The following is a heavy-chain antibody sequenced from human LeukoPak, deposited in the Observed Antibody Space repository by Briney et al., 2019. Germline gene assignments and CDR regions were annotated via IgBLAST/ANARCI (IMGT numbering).Heavy chain of an antibody. D-gene: IGHD1/OR15-1a*01. Sequence: PGGSLRFSCAASGFIFSGSWMTWVRQAPGKGLEWVAHIKEDGSDKYYVDSVTGRFTISRDNTKDSLYLQMSSLRAEDTAVYYCATWNSDWEFAYWGQGTLVSVSS. J-gene: IGHJ4*02. V-gene: IGHV3-7*05. CDR2: IKEDGSDK. CDR1: GFIFSGSW. CDR3: ATWNSDWEFAY.